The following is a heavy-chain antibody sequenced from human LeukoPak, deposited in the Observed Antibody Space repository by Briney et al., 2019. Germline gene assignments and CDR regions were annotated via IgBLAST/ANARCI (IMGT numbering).Heavy chain of an antibody. CDR2: ISSNGGST. CDR3: ARDSSGWYLNYYYYMDV. J-gene: IGHJ6*03. D-gene: IGHD6-19*01. V-gene: IGHV3-64*01. Sequence: PGGSLRLSCAASGFTFSSYAMHWVRQAPGKGLEYVSAISSNGGSTYYANSVKGRFTISRDNSKNTLYLQMGSLRAEDMAVYYCARDSSGWYLNYYYYMDVWGKGTTVTISS. CDR1: GFTFSSYA.